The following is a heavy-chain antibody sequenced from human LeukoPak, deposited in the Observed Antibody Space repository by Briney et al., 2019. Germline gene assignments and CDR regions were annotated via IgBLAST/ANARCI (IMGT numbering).Heavy chain of an antibody. D-gene: IGHD2-2*02. J-gene: IGHJ6*02. CDR1: GGTFSSYG. Sequence: SCKASGGTFSSYGMHWVRQAPGKGLEWVAVISYDGSNKYYADSVKGRFTISRDNSKNTLYLQMNSLRAEDTAVYYGAISSGYTHYGMDVWGQGTTVTVSS. V-gene: IGHV3-30*03. CDR3: AISSGYTHYGMDV. CDR2: ISYDGSNK.